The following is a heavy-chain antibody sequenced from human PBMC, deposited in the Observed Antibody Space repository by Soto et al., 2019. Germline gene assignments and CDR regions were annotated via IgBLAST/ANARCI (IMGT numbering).Heavy chain of an antibody. J-gene: IGHJ4*02. D-gene: IGHD7-27*01. CDR2: IYSGGST. CDR3: ARYPGPADY. Sequence: EVQLVESGGGLVQPGGSLRLSCAASGFTVSTKYMSWVRQAPGKGLEWVSVIYSGGSTFYADSVRGRLTIASHNSKNTANLQMTRRKAEHPAVYCCARYPGPADYWGQGTLVTVSS. V-gene: IGHV3-66*01. CDR1: GFTVSTKY.